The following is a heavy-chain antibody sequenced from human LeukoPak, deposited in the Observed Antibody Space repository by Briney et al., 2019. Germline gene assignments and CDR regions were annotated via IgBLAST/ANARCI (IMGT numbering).Heavy chain of an antibody. J-gene: IGHJ4*02. Sequence: GGSLRLSCAASGFTFSSYAMHWVRQAPGKGLEWVAVISYDGSNKYYADSVKGRFTISRDNSKNTLYLQMNSLRAEDTAVYYCARGRKVTTLDYWGQGTLATVSS. CDR3: ARGRKVTTLDY. V-gene: IGHV3-30-3*01. D-gene: IGHD1-1*01. CDR2: ISYDGSNK. CDR1: GFTFSSYA.